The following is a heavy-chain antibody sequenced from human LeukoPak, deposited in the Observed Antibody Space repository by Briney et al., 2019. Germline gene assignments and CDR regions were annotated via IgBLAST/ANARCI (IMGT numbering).Heavy chain of an antibody. CDR3: ASYYYDSSGYSGDDAFDI. D-gene: IGHD3-22*01. J-gene: IGHJ3*02. CDR2: IYYSGST. V-gene: IGHV4-59*01. CDR1: GGSISSYY. Sequence: SETLSLTCTVSGGSISSYYWSWIRQPPGKGLEWIGYIYYSGSTNYNPSLKSRVTISVDTSKNQFSLKLSSVTAADTAVYYCASYYYDSSGYSGDDAFDIWGQGTMVTVSS.